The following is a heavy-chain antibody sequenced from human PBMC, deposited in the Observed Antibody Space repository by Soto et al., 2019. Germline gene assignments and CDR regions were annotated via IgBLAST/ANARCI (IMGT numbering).Heavy chain of an antibody. CDR3: AKEEERGTIFGEVFMSKHFDY. CDR1: GFTFSSYA. CDR2: TSGSGGST. J-gene: IGHJ4*02. V-gene: IGHV3-23*01. D-gene: IGHD3-3*01. Sequence: EVQLLESGGGLVQPGGSLRLSCAASGFTFSSYAMSWVRQAPGKGLEWVSATSGSGGSTYYADSVKGRFTITRDNSKNTLYLQMNRLRAEDTGVYYCAKEEERGTIFGEVFMSKHFDYWGQGTLVTVSS.